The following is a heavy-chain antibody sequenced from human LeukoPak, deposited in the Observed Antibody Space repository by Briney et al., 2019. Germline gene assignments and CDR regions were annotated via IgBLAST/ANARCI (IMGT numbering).Heavy chain of an antibody. Sequence: SETLSLTCAVSGGSISSSNWWSWVRQPPGKGLEWIGEIYHSGSTNYNPSLKSRVTISVDKSKNQFSPKLSSVTAADTAVYYCATHRGYSYVLAFDIWGQGTMVTVSS. D-gene: IGHD5-18*01. V-gene: IGHV4-4*02. CDR1: GGSISSSNW. J-gene: IGHJ3*02. CDR2: IYHSGST. CDR3: ATHRGYSYVLAFDI.